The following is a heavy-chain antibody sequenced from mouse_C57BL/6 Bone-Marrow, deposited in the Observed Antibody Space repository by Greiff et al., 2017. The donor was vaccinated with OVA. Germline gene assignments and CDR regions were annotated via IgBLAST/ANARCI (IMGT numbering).Heavy chain of an antibody. Sequence: EVQLVESGGGLVKPGGSLKLSCAASGFTFSSYAMSWVRQTPEKRLEWVATLSDGGSYTYYPDNVKGRFTISRDNAKNNLYLQMSHLKSEDTAMYYCARVYYDGTIDYWGQGTTLTVSS. CDR3: ARVYYDGTIDY. D-gene: IGHD1-1*01. CDR1: GFTFSSYA. J-gene: IGHJ2*01. CDR2: LSDGGSYT. V-gene: IGHV5-4*01.